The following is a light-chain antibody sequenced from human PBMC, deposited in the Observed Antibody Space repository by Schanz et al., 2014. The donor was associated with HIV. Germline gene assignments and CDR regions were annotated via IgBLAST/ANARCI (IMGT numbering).Light chain of an antibody. V-gene: IGKV3-15*01. Sequence: EIVMTQSPATLSVSPGERATLSCRASQTVSSNLAWYQQKPGQAPRLLIFGASTRATGVPVRFSGSGSGTEFTLTISSLQSEDFATYYCQQLNSYPLTFGGGTKVEIK. J-gene: IGKJ4*01. CDR3: QQLNSYPLT. CDR1: QTVSSN. CDR2: GAS.